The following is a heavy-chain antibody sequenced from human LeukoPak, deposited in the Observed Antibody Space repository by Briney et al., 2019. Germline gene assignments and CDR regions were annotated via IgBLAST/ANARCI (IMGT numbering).Heavy chain of an antibody. J-gene: IGHJ4*02. CDR1: GFTFSSYA. CDR2: ISGSGGST. D-gene: IGHD3-10*01. Sequence: GGSLRLSCAASGFTFSSYAMSWVRQAPGKGLEWVSAISGSGGSTYYADSVKGRFTISRDNSKNTLYLQMNSLRAEDTAVYYCAKDPNSILLWFGGVDYWGQGTLVTVSS. CDR3: AKDPNSILLWFGGVDY. V-gene: IGHV3-23*01.